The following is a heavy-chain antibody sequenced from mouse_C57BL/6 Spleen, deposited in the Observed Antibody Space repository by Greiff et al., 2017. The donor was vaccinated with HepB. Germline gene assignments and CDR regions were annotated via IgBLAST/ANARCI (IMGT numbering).Heavy chain of an antibody. J-gene: IGHJ1*03. Sequence: QVHVKQPGAELVRPGSSVKLSCKASGYTFTSYWMHWVKQRPIQGLEWIGNIDPSDSETHYNQKFKDKATLTVDKSSSTAYMQLSSLTSEDSAVYYCATGTGYFDVWGTGTTVTVSS. V-gene: IGHV1-52*01. D-gene: IGHD4-1*01. CDR3: ATGTGYFDV. CDR2: IDPSDSET. CDR1: GYTFTSYW.